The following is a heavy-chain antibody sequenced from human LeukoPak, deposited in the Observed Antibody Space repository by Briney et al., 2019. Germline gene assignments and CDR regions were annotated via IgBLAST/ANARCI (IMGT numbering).Heavy chain of an antibody. V-gene: IGHV5-51*01. CDR1: GYSFTNYW. J-gene: IGHJ4*02. CDR2: IYPGDSDA. Sequence: ESLKISCKGSGYSFTNYWIGWVRQMPGKGLKWMGIIYPGDSDARYSPSFQGQVTISADKSISTAYPQWSSLKASDTAMYYCARRRDLYSGSYYPFDYWGQGTLVTVSS. CDR3: ARRRDLYSGSYYPFDY. D-gene: IGHD1-26*01.